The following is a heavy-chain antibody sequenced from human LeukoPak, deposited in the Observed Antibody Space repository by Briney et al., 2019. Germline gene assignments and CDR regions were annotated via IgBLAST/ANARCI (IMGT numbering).Heavy chain of an antibody. J-gene: IGHJ4*02. Sequence: GRSLRLSCAASGFTFSSYGMHWVRQAPGKGLEWVAVISYDGSNKYYADSVKGRFTISRDNSKNTLYLQMNSLRAEDTAVYYCAKDQWELRAFDYWGQGTLVTVSS. CDR2: ISYDGSNK. CDR3: AKDQWELRAFDY. D-gene: IGHD1-26*01. V-gene: IGHV3-30*18. CDR1: GFTFSSYG.